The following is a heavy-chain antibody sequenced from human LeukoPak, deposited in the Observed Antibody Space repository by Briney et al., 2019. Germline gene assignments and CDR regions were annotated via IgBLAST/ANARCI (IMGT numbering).Heavy chain of an antibody. CDR2: ISGSGGST. V-gene: IGHV3-23*01. CDR1: GFTFSSYA. J-gene: IGHJ6*02. Sequence: PGGSLRLSCAASGFTFSSYAMSWVRQAPGKGLEWASAISGSGGSTYYADSVKGRFTISRDNSKNTLYLQMNSLRAEDTAVYYCAKGSYCSGGSCYSVDYYYYGMDVWGQGTTVTVSS. CDR3: AKGSYCSGGSCYSVDYYYYGMDV. D-gene: IGHD2-15*01.